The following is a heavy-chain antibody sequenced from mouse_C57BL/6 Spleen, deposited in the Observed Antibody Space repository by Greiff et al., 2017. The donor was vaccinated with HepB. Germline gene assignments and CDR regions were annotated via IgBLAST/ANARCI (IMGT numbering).Heavy chain of an antibody. CDR1: GYAFSSYW. J-gene: IGHJ4*01. CDR3: ARTDYYEAMDY. Sequence: QVHVKQSGAELVKPGASVKISCKASGYAFSSYWMNWVKQRPGKGLEWIGQIYPGDGDTNYNGKFKGKATLTADKSSSTAYMQLSSLTSEDSAVYFCARTDYYEAMDYWGQGTSVTVSS. CDR2: IYPGDGDT. V-gene: IGHV1-80*01. D-gene: IGHD2-4*01.